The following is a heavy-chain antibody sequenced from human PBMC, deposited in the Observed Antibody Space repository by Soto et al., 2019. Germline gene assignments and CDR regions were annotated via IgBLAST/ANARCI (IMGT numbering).Heavy chain of an antibody. Sequence: EVQLVESGGGLVQPGGSLRLSCAASGFTFKNYGMNWVRQAPGKGLEWVAYISSTSNAIHYTDSVRGRFTISRDNAKNSLYLRMNSLRDEDTAVYYCARDEMSGGNIVFWGQGSRVAVSS. D-gene: IGHD2-15*01. V-gene: IGHV3-48*02. J-gene: IGHJ4*02. CDR2: ISSTSNAI. CDR1: GFTFKNYG. CDR3: ARDEMSGGNIVF.